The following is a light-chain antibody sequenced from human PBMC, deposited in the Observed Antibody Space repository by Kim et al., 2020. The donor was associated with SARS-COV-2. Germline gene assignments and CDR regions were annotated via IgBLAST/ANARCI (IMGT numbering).Light chain of an antibody. V-gene: IGKV1-17*01. J-gene: IGKJ5*01. CDR3: IQHRTYPIT. CDR1: KDIGND. CDR2: GAS. Sequence: ASEGDRVTIACRASKDIGNDLGWYQQSPGRAPKRLIYGASNLQSGVPSRSGGSGSETEFTLTINSLQPEDFATYVCIQHRTYPITFGQGKRLEIK.